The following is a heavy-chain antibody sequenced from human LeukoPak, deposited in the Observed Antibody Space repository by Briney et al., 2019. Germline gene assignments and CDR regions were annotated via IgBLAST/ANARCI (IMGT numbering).Heavy chain of an antibody. Sequence: PGGSLRLSCAASGFTFSSYWMSWVRQAPGKGLEWVANVKRDGSEKYYVDSVKGRFTISRDNAKNSLYLQMNSLRAEDTAVYYCARDCTNGVCYLFDYWGQGTLVTVSS. CDR2: VKRDGSEK. J-gene: IGHJ4*02. CDR1: GFTFSSYW. D-gene: IGHD2-8*01. V-gene: IGHV3-7*01. CDR3: ARDCTNGVCYLFDY.